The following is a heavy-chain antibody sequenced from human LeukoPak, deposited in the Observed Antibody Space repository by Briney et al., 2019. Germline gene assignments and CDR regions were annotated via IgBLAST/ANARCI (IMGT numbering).Heavy chain of an antibody. CDR1: GFTFSSYE. CDR3: AELGITMIGGV. Sequence: GGSLRLSCAASGFTFSSYEMNWVRQAPGPRLKWFSYISISGSTIYYADSVKGRFTISRDNAKNSLYLQMNSLRAEDTAVYYCAELGITMIGGVWGKGTTVTISS. CDR2: ISISGSTI. D-gene: IGHD3-10*02. J-gene: IGHJ6*04. V-gene: IGHV3-48*03.